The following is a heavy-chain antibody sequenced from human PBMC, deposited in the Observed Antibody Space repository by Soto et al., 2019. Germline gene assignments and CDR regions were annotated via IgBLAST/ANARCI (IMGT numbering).Heavy chain of an antibody. CDR3: ARTDSSGYYFVY. V-gene: IGHV4-31*03. Sequence: SETLSLTCTVSGDFISSGGYYWSWFRQLPGKGLEWIGYIYSSGTTYYNPSLKSRITISVDTSKNQFSLNLSSVTAADTAVYYCARTDSSGYYFVYWGQGTLVTVS. D-gene: IGHD3-22*01. CDR1: GDFISSGGYY. CDR2: IYSSGTT. J-gene: IGHJ4*02.